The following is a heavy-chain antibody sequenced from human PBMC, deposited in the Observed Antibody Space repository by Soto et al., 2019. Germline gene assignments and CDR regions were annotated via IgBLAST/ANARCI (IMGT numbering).Heavy chain of an antibody. D-gene: IGHD3-22*01. V-gene: IGHV3-23*01. CDR3: VPSYYYDSSCYLGYFDY. CDR2: ISGSGGST. CDR1: GFTFSSYA. Sequence: EVQLLESGGGLVQPGGSLRLSCAASGFTFSSYAMSWVRQAPGKGLEWVSAISGSGGSTYYADSVKGRFTISRDNSKNALYLQMNGLRAEDTAVYYCVPSYYYDSSCYLGYFDYWGQGTLVTVSS. J-gene: IGHJ4*02.